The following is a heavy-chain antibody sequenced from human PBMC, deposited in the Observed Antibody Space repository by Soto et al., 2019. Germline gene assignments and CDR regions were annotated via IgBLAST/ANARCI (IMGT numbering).Heavy chain of an antibody. CDR2: ISSNGGST. CDR3: ARDPSTTVPYFDF. Sequence: PGGSLRLSCAASGFTFSSYAMHWVRQAPGKGLEYVSAISSNGGSTYYANSVKGRFTISRDNSKNTLYLQMGSLRAEDMAVYYCARDPSTTVPYFDFWAQGNLVTVSS. J-gene: IGHJ4*02. V-gene: IGHV3-64*01. D-gene: IGHD4-17*01. CDR1: GFTFSSYA.